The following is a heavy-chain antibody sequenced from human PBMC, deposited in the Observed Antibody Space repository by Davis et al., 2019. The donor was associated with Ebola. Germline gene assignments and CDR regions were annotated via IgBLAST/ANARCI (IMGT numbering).Heavy chain of an antibody. CDR3: ARTVAYSRDWLPRGGSPDY. CDR2: MNPNSGNT. D-gene: IGHD6-19*01. V-gene: IGHV1-8*01. J-gene: IGHJ4*02. CDR1: GYTFTSYD. Sequence: AASVKVSCKASGYTFTSYDINWVRQATGQGFEWMGWMNPNSGNTGYAQKFQGRVTMTRDTSTSTACMELSGLRSEDTAVYYCARTVAYSRDWLPRGGSPDYWGQGTQVTVDS.